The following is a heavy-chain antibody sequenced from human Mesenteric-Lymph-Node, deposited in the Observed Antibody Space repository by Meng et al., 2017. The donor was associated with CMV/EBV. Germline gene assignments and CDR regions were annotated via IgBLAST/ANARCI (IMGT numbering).Heavy chain of an antibody. CDR2: ISSNGGST. J-gene: IGHJ4*02. CDR3: ARDTYPYYSNYGGVDY. CDR1: GFTFSSYA. Sequence: SGFTFSSYAIHWVRQAPGKGLEYVSAISSNGGSTYYADSVKGRFTISRDNSKNTLYLQMGSLRAEDMAVYYCARDTYPYYSNYGGVDYWGQGTLVTVSS. V-gene: IGHV3-64*02. D-gene: IGHD4-11*01.